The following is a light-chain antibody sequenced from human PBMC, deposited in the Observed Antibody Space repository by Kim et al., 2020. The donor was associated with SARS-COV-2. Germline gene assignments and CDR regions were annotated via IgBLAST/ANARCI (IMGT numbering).Light chain of an antibody. Sequence: SQTPGNRATLACRTSQTVGRSLAWYQQKAGQTPRLLIYGASTRAADIPARFSGSGSGTEFTLTVSSLQFEDFAVYYCQQYHNWRTFGQGTKVDIK. CDR3: QQYHNWRT. CDR2: GAS. V-gene: IGKV3-15*01. CDR1: QTVGRS. J-gene: IGKJ1*01.